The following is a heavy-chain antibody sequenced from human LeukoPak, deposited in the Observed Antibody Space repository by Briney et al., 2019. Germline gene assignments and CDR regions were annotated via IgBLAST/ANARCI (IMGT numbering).Heavy chain of an antibody. Sequence: SETLSLTCTVSGDITHYWGWIRQPPGKGLECIGSIYFSGSAYYNPSLRSRVTISLDTSKNQSSLKLSSVTAADTAVYYCARVPKDIVYIDYWGQGTLVTVSS. CDR1: GDITHY. CDR2: IYFSGSA. V-gene: IGHV4-39*07. J-gene: IGHJ4*02. CDR3: ARVPKDIVYIDY. D-gene: IGHD2-15*01.